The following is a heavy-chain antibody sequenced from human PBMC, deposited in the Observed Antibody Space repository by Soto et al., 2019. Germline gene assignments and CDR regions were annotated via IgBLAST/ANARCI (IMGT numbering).Heavy chain of an antibody. CDR3: ATGTIFGVVIDRINGMDV. Sequence: QVQLVQSGAEVKKPGASVKVSCKASGYTFTSYYMHWVRQAPGQGLEWMGIINPSGGSTSYAQKVQGRVTMTRDTSTSTVYMELSSLRSEDTAVYYCATGTIFGVVIDRINGMDVWGQGTTVTVSS. CDR1: GYTFTSYY. D-gene: IGHD3-3*01. CDR2: INPSGGST. V-gene: IGHV1-46*01. J-gene: IGHJ6*02.